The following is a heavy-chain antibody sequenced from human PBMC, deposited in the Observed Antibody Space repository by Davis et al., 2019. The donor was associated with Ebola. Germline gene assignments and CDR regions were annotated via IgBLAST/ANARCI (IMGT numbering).Heavy chain of an antibody. CDR3: ARRRGMAAPHWLDP. V-gene: IGHV1-46*01. Sequence: ASVKVSCKASGYTFTDYFIHWVRQAPGQRLEWVGIINPNGGSTTYAQNFQGRVTMTRDTSTSTVYMELSSLKSEDTAIYYCARRRGMAAPHWLDPWGQGTLVTVSS. CDR1: GYTFTDYF. D-gene: IGHD6-13*01. CDR2: INPNGGST. J-gene: IGHJ5*02.